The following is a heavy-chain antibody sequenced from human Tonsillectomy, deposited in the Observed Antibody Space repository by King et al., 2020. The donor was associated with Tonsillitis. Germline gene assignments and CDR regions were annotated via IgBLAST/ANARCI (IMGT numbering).Heavy chain of an antibody. Sequence: VQLVESGGGVVQPGRSLRLSCAASGFTFSNYGMHWVRQAPGKGLEWVALIAYDASYENYADSVKGRFAISRDNSKNTLYLEMNSLRVEDTAVYYCAKXXIAXSXWYFXLWGRXTLVTVS. J-gene: IGHJ2*01. CDR1: GFTFSNYG. D-gene: IGHD2-15*01. CDR2: IAYDASYE. V-gene: IGHV3-30*18. CDR3: AKXXIAXSXWYFXL.